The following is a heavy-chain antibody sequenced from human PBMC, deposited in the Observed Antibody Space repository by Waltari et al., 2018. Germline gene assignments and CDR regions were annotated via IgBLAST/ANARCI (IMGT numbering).Heavy chain of an antibody. V-gene: IGHV3-23*01. J-gene: IGHJ6*02. CDR3: AKGLGYDRSGYDDNFGGYYYGMYV. Sequence: EVQLLESGGGLVQPGGSLRLSCAASGFTFSSYAMSWVRQAPGKGLEWVSAISGSGGSTYYADSVKGRCTISRDNSKNTLYLQMNSLRAEDKAGYYCAKGLGYDRSGYDDNFGGYYYGMYVWGQGTTVTVSS. D-gene: IGHD3-22*01. CDR1: GFTFSSYA. CDR2: ISGSGGST.